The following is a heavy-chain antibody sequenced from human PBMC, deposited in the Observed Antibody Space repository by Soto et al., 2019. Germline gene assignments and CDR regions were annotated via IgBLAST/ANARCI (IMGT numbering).Heavy chain of an antibody. CDR3: ARDSSGRQYYGMDV. Sequence: GGSLRLSCTPSGFIYSDNSKNWVRQAPGKGLEWISYITTTSSTMYYADSVKGRFTISRDNAKNSLYLQMNSLRDEDTAVYYCARDSSGRQYYGMDVWGQGTTVTVSS. V-gene: IGHV3-48*02. D-gene: IGHD3-22*01. CDR1: GFIYSDNS. CDR2: ITTTSSTM. J-gene: IGHJ6*02.